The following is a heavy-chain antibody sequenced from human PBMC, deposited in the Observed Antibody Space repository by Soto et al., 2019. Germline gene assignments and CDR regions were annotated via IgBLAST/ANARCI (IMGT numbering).Heavy chain of an antibody. Sequence: PSETLSLTCTVSGGSISYYYWGWIRQPPGKGLEWIGSIYYSGNTHYNPSLKSRVTISVDTSMNQFSLNLDSVTAVDSAVYYCVRGGYVHAFDYWGPGALVTVSS. D-gene: IGHD5-12*01. CDR3: VRGGYVHAFDY. J-gene: IGHJ4*02. V-gene: IGHV4-59*01. CDR1: GGSISYYY. CDR2: IYYSGNT.